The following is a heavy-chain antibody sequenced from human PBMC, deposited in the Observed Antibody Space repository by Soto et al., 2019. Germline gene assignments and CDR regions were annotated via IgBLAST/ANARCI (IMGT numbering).Heavy chain of an antibody. CDR3: ARGSTIFGVVIPNFYSYGMDG. V-gene: IGHV4-30-4*01. Sequence: QVQLQESGQGLVKPSQTLSLTCTVSGGSISSGDYYWSWIRQPTGKGLEWMGYIYYIGSTYYNPSLKRRVTISVYTSRNPFSLKLSSVTAADTAVYYCARGSTIFGVVIPNFYSYGMDGRGQGTTVTVSS. J-gene: IGHJ6*02. CDR2: IYYIGST. D-gene: IGHD3-3*01. CDR1: GGSISSGDYY.